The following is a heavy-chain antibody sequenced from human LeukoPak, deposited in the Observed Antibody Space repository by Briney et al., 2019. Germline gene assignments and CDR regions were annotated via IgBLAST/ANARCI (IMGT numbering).Heavy chain of an antibody. CDR1: GFTFSSYA. Sequence: GGSLRLSCAASGFTFSSYAMHWVRQAPGKGLEWVAVISYDGSNKYYADSVKGRFTVSRDNSKNTLYLQMNSLRAEDTAVYYCVSEWLRRRFDYWGQGTLVTVSS. D-gene: IGHD5-12*01. V-gene: IGHV3-30-3*01. CDR3: VSEWLRRRFDY. J-gene: IGHJ4*02. CDR2: ISYDGSNK.